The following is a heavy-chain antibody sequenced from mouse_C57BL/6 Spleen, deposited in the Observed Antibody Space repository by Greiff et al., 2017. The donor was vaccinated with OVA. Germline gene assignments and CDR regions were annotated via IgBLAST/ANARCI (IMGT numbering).Heavy chain of an antibody. CDR2: INPNNGGT. V-gene: IGHV1-26*01. J-gene: IGHJ3*01. CDR3: AREGPKTYYSNWGFAY. CDR1: GYTFTDYY. Sequence: EVKLQQSGPELVKPGASVKISCKASGYTFTDYYMNWVKQSHGKSLEWIGDINPNNGGTSYNQKFKGKATLTVDKSSSTAYMELRSLTSEDSAVYYCAREGPKTYYSNWGFAYWGQGTLVTVSA. D-gene: IGHD2-5*01.